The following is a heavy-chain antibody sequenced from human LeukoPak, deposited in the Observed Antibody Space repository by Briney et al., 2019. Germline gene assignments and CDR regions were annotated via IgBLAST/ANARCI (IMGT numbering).Heavy chain of an antibody. J-gene: IGHJ3*02. V-gene: IGHV3-21*01. CDR2: ISSSSYI. CDR3: ARGTYYYDSSGYYLGAFDI. D-gene: IGHD3-22*01. Sequence: GGSLRLSCAASGFTFSSYSMNWVRQAPGKGLEWVSSISSSSYIYYADSVKGRFTISRDNAKNSLYLQMNSLRAEDTAVYYCARGTYYYDSSGYYLGAFDIWGQGTMVTVSS. CDR1: GFTFSSYS.